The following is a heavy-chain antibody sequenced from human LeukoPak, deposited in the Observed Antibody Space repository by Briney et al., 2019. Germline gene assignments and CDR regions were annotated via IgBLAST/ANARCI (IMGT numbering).Heavy chain of an antibody. CDR2: IYPGDSDT. J-gene: IGHJ5*02. D-gene: IGHD2-15*01. V-gene: IGHV5-51*01. CDR1: GYSFTSYW. CDR3: ARSQGYCSGGSCLQGDWFDP. Sequence: GESLKISCKGSGYSFTSYWIGWVRQMPGKGLEWMGIIYPGDSDTRYSPSFQGQVTISADKSISTAYLQWSSLKASDTAMYYCARSQGYCSGGSCLQGDWFDPWGQGTLVTVSS.